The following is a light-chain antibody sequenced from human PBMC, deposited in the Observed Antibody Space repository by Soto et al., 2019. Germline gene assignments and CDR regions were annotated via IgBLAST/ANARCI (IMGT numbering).Light chain of an antibody. CDR1: QSVSSY. Sequence: EIVLTQSPATLSLSPGERATLSCRASQSVSSYLTWYQQKPGQAPRLLIYDASNRTTGIPARLSGSGSGTAFTLTISSVAPDDFAIYSCQQRGNWRRTFDQGTKVEIK. CDR2: DAS. V-gene: IGKV3-11*01. J-gene: IGKJ1*01. CDR3: QQRGNWRRT.